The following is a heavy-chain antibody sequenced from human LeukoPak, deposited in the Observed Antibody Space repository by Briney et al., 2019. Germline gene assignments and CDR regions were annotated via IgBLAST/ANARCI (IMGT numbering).Heavy chain of an antibody. CDR3: AKAYYYDSSGSGGFDY. Sequence: PGGSLRLSCAASGFSFSSHAMHWVRQAPGKGLEWVSGISWNSGSIGYADSVKGRFTISRDNAKNSLYLQMNSLRAEDTALYYCAKAYYYDSSGSGGFDYWGQGTLVTVSS. J-gene: IGHJ4*02. D-gene: IGHD3-22*01. CDR2: ISWNSGSI. CDR1: GFSFSSHA. V-gene: IGHV3-9*01.